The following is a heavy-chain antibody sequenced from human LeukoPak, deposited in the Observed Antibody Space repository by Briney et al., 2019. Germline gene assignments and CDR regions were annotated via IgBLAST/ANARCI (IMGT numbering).Heavy chain of an antibody. CDR2: ISSSSSYI. D-gene: IGHD3-3*01. V-gene: IGHV3-21*01. CDR1: GFTFSSYS. Sequence: PGGSLRLSCAASGFTFSSYSMNWVRRAPGKGLEWVSSISSSSSYIYYADSVKGRFTISRDNAKNSLYLQMNSLRAEDTAVYYCAKVSNFWSGQKGDAFDIWGQGTMVTVSS. CDR3: AKVSNFWSGQKGDAFDI. J-gene: IGHJ3*02.